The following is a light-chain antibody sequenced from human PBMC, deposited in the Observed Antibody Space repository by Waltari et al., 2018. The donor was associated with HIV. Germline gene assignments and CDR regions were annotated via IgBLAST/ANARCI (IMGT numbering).Light chain of an antibody. CDR3: QQYYNAPLT. V-gene: IGKV4-1*01. CDR1: QSVLSSSNNKNY. Sequence: DILMTQSPASLAVSLGESATLNCNSSQSVLSSSNNKNYLAWYQQQPRQPPKLLIRWASTRESGVPDRFSGSGSGTDFTLTISSLQAEDVAVYYCQQYYNAPLTFGGGTKVQIK. CDR2: WAS. J-gene: IGKJ4*01.